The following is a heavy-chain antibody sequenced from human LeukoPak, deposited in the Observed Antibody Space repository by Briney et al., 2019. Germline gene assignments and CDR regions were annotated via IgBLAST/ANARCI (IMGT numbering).Heavy chain of an antibody. D-gene: IGHD3-10*01. V-gene: IGHV3-7*01. CDR2: IKQDGSEK. CDR3: ARASTTVGVSINY. Sequence: SGGSLRLSCVASGFTFSNYWMSWVRQAPGKGLEWVANIKQDGSEKYYVDSVKGRFTISRDNAKKSLYLQMNSLRAEDTAVYYCARASTTVGVSINYWGQGTLVTVSS. J-gene: IGHJ4*02. CDR1: GFTFSNYW.